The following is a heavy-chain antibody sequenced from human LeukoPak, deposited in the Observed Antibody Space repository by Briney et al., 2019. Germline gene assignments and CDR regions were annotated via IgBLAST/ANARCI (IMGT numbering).Heavy chain of an antibody. V-gene: IGHV3-7*01. Sequence: GGSLRLSCAASGFTFNSYWMNWVRQAPGKGLEWVASIKQDGNEKSYVDSVKGRFTISRDNPKNSLYLQMSSLRAEDTAVYYCARGRTYYDFWSPPEDYYYGMDVWGQGTTVTVSS. CDR1: GFTFNSYW. CDR3: ARGRTYYDFWSPPEDYYYGMDV. J-gene: IGHJ6*02. D-gene: IGHD3-3*01. CDR2: IKQDGNEK.